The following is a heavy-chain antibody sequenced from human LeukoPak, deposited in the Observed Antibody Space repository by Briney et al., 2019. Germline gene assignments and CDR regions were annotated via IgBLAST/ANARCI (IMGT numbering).Heavy chain of an antibody. D-gene: IGHD3-22*01. J-gene: IGHJ4*02. CDR2: IYYSGST. CDR3: ARHITGYYDYYFDY. V-gene: IGHV4-39*01. CDR1: GGCISSSSYY. Sequence: SETLSLTCTVSGGCISSSSYYWGWIRQPPGKGLEWIGSIYYSGSTYYNPSLKSRVTISVDTSKNQFSLKLSSVTAADTAVYYCARHITGYYDYYFDYWGQGTLVTVSS.